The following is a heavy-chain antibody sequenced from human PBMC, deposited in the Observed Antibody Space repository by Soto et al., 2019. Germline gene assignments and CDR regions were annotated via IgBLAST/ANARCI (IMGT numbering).Heavy chain of an antibody. V-gene: IGHV3-30*18. CDR1: GFTFSSYG. J-gene: IGHJ6*02. Sequence: VQLVESGGGVVQPGRSLRLSCAASGFTFSSYGMHWVRQAPGKGLEWVAVISYDGSNKYYADSVKGRFTISRDNSKNTLYLQMNSLRAEDTAVYYCAKLYGMDVWGQGTTVTVSS. CDR2: ISYDGSNK. CDR3: AKLYGMDV.